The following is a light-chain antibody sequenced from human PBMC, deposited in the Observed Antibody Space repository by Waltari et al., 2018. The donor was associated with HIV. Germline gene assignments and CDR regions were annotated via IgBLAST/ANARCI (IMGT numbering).Light chain of an antibody. CDR2: DAS. CDR3: QQYVTSPIT. Sequence: ENVLTQSPGHLALSPGERATLPCRASQNLSNNYLAWYQQKPGQAPRLPTYDASSRATGLPDRFSGSGSGTDFTLTSSRLEPEDFAVYYCQQYVTSPITFGQGTRLDIK. CDR1: QNLSNNY. V-gene: IGKV3-20*01. J-gene: IGKJ5*01.